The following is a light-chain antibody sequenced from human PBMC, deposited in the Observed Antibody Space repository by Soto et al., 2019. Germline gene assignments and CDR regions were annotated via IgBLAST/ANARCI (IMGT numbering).Light chain of an antibody. V-gene: IGKV3-20*01. Sequence: EIVWTQSPGTLSLSPGERATLSWRASQSVSSSYLAWYQQQPGQAPRLLLYGASSRATCIPDRCRCSGSGTKVAPPLRRVEPESVAMYFCQQYGSSPGTFGQGTKVDIK. CDR3: QQYGSSPGT. J-gene: IGKJ1*01. CDR1: QSVSSSY. CDR2: GAS.